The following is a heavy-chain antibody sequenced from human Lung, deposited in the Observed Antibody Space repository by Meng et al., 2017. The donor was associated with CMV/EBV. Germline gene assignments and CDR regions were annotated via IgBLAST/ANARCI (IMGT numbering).Heavy chain of an antibody. Sequence: SCAASGFTFSSYAMHWVRQAPGKGLEWVAVISYDGSNKYYAVSVKGRFTISRDNSKNTLYLQMNSLRAEDTAVYYCARDRGRFLEWLFPDYWGQGXLVNVSS. D-gene: IGHD3-3*01. CDR2: ISYDGSNK. J-gene: IGHJ4*02. CDR3: ARDRGRFLEWLFPDY. V-gene: IGHV3-30*04. CDR1: GFTFSSYA.